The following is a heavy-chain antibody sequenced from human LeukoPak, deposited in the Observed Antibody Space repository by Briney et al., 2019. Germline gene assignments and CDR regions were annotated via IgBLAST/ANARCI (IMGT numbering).Heavy chain of an antibody. CDR3: AKNGGDSYGTGHFDS. D-gene: IGHD5-18*01. Sequence: GGSLRLSCAASGFTFNSYAMTWVRQAPGKGLEWVSAISGCGAGTYYADSVKGRFTISRDNSNNTTYLQMNSLRAEDTAVYYCAKNGGDSYGTGHFDSWGQGILVTVSS. CDR2: ISGCGAGT. CDR1: GFTFNSYA. J-gene: IGHJ4*02. V-gene: IGHV3-23*01.